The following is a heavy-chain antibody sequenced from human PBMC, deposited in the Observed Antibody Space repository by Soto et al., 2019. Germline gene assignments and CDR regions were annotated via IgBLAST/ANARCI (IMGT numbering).Heavy chain of an antibody. V-gene: IGHV4-39*02. CDR2: IYHSGTS. D-gene: IGHD2-15*01. CDR3: AREGCCSGGSCSLYYYYGMDV. J-gene: IGHJ6*02. CDR1: GDSIRRSSYY. Sequence: PSETLSLTCTVSGDSIRRSSYYWGWIRQAPGKGLEWIGSIYHSGTSYYNPSLKSRLTISVDTSQNQFTLKLSSVTAADTAVYYCAREGCCSGGSCSLYYYYGMDVWGQGTTVTVSS.